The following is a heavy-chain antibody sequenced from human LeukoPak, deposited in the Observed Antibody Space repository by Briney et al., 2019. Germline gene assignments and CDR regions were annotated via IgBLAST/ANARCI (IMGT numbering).Heavy chain of an antibody. D-gene: IGHD3-22*01. CDR2: ISSSGSSI. J-gene: IGHJ3*02. Sequence: GGSLRLSCAASGFTFSDYYMSWIRQTPGKGLEWISYISSSGSSIQYADSVRGRFTISRDNAKSSLYLQMNSLRAEDTAVYYCARDSSPQSGVYYFDAFDMWGQGTMVTVSS. CDR1: GFTFSDYY. CDR3: ARDSSPQSGVYYFDAFDM. V-gene: IGHV3-11*04.